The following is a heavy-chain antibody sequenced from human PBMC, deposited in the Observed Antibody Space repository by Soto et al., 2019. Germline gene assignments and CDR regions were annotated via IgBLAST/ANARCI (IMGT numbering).Heavy chain of an antibody. CDR1: GGSFSGYT. CDR2: INAAGSA. D-gene: IGHD3-10*01. Sequence: SETLSLTCAVHGGSFSGYTWTWIRQSPGKGLEWIGQINAAGSAIYNPSPKSRLSISVGTSNNEFFLDLTSVTAADTALYYCARGLFSGNSYSGGWYFFDYWGQGTLVTSPQ. V-gene: IGHV4-34*01. CDR3: ARGLFSGNSYSGGWYFFDY. J-gene: IGHJ4*02.